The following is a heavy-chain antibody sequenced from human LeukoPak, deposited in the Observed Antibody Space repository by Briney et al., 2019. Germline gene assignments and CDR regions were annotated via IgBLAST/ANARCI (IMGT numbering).Heavy chain of an antibody. D-gene: IGHD3-22*01. Sequence: TSVKVSCKASGGTFSSYAISWARQAPGQGLEWMGRIIPIFGIANYAQKFQGRVTITADKSTSTAYMELSSLRSEDTAVYYCARGGDSSGPTGFDYWGQGTLVTVSS. CDR1: GGTFSSYA. V-gene: IGHV1-69*04. J-gene: IGHJ4*02. CDR3: ARGGDSSGPTGFDY. CDR2: IIPIFGIA.